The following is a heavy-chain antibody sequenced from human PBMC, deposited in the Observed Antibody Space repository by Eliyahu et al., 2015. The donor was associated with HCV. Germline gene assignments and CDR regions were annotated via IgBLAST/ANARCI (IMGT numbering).Heavy chain of an antibody. CDR2: ITHSGST. Sequence: QVRLQQWGAGLLKPSETLSLTCAVYGGSFRAFYWTWIRQPPGRGLEWIGEITHSGSTNYNPSLKSRLTISIDTSKNQFSLKLTSLTAADTAVYYCAGLRGVIFYNYHAMDVWGQGTTVTVSS. J-gene: IGHJ6*02. CDR3: AGLRGVIFYNYHAMDV. D-gene: IGHD3-10*01. CDR1: GGSFRAFY. V-gene: IGHV4-34*02.